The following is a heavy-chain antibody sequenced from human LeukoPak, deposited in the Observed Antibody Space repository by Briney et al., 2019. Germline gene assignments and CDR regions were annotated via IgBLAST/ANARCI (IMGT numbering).Heavy chain of an antibody. CDR2: IIPIFGTA. V-gene: IGHV1-69*06. D-gene: IGHD2-15*01. CDR3: ARAGCSGGSCYSLSTFKYFQH. CDR1: GGTFSSYA. Sequence: ASVKVSCKASGGTFSSYAISWVRQAPGQGLEWMGGIIPIFGTANYAQKFQGRVTITADKSTSTAYMELSSLRSEDTAVYYCARAGCSGGSCYSLSTFKYFQHWARAPWSPSPQ. J-gene: IGHJ1*01.